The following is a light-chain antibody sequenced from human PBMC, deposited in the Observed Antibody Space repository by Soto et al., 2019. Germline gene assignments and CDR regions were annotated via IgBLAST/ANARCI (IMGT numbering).Light chain of an antibody. V-gene: IGKV1-5*01. J-gene: IGKJ4*01. CDR3: QQYNSYLLT. CDR2: DAS. Sequence: DIQMTQSPSTLSASVGDRVTITCRASQSISSWLAWYQQKPGRAPKLLIYDASSLESGVPSRFSGSGSGTEFTLTISSLQPDDFATYYCQQYNSYLLTFGGGTKVEIK. CDR1: QSISSW.